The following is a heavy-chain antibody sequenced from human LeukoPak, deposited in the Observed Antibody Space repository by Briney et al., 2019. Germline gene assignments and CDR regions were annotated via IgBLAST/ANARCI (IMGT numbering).Heavy chain of an antibody. Sequence: PGGSLSLSCAASGFTFSSYWMHWVRQAPGKGLVWVSRINSDGSSTSYADSVKGRFTISRDNAKNTLYLQMNSLRAEDTAVYYCAREGGDYDILTGYYSSWGQGTLVTVSS. J-gene: IGHJ4*02. CDR2: INSDGSST. V-gene: IGHV3-74*01. CDR3: AREGGDYDILTGYYSS. CDR1: GFTFSSYW. D-gene: IGHD3-9*01.